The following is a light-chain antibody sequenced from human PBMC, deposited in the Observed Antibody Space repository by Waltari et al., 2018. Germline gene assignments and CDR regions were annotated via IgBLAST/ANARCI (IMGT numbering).Light chain of an antibody. Sequence: QSALTQPASLSRAPGQSITIPCTGTSSDIGFHTHVSWYQQHPGQAPRLLMYDVNSRPSGVSNRFSGSKSGNTASLTISGLQADDEAHYYCSAYTSSATLAFGGGTGLTVL. CDR1: SSDIGFHTH. J-gene: IGLJ2*01. CDR3: SAYTSSATLA. V-gene: IGLV2-14*03. CDR2: DVN.